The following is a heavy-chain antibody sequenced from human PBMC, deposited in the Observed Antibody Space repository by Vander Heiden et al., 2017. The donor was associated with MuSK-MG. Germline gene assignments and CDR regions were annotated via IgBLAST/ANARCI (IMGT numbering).Heavy chain of an antibody. CDR1: GFSLSPSGMS. D-gene: IGHD3-10*01. J-gene: IGHJ4*02. CDR3: ARTTYGSGSYYNFDY. V-gene: IGHV2-70*01. CDR2: IDWDDDK. Sequence: QVTWRESGPSLLKPTQTLTLTCTFSGFSLSPSGMSVSWIRQPPGKALEWLALIDWDDDKYYSTSLKTRLTISKDTSKNQVVLTMTNMDPVDTATYYCARTTYGSGSYYNFDYWGQGTLVTVSS.